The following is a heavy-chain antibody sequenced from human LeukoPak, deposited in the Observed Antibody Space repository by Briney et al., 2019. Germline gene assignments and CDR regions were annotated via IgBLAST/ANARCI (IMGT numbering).Heavy chain of an antibody. V-gene: IGHV3-30*02. CDR2: IRYDGSNK. D-gene: IGHD6-13*01. Sequence: PGGSLRLSCAASGFTFSSYSMNWVRQAPGKGLEWVAFIRYDGSNKYYADSVKGRFTISRDNSKNTLYLQMNSLRAEDTAVYYCAKDRVRIAAAGRYYYYYYMDVWGKGTTVTVSS. CDR3: AKDRVRIAAAGRYYYYYYMDV. J-gene: IGHJ6*03. CDR1: GFTFSSYS.